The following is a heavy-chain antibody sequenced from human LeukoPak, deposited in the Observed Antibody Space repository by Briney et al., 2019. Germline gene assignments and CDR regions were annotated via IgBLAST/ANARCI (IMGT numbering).Heavy chain of an antibody. CDR1: GFTVSSNY. D-gene: IGHD6-13*01. J-gene: IGHJ4*02. V-gene: IGHV3-66*01. Sequence: LTGGSVRLSCAASGFTVSSNYMSWVRQAPGEGLEWVSFIYSGGSTYYADSVKGRFTISRDNSKNTLYLQMNSLRAEDTAVYYCARLPRGAAAGTLDYWGQGTLVTVSS. CDR2: IYSGGST. CDR3: ARLPRGAAAGTLDY.